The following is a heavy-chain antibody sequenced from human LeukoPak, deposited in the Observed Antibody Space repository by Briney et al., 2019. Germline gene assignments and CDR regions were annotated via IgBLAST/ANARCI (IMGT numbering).Heavy chain of an antibody. CDR3: ARVHKDFWSGYYKGGYFDY. V-gene: IGHV4-59*01. CDR2: IYYSGST. J-gene: IGHJ4*02. D-gene: IGHD3-3*01. CDR1: GGSISSYY. Sequence: SETLSLTCTVSGGSISSYYWSWIRQPPGKGLEWIGYIYYSGSTNYNPSLKSRVTISVDTSKNQFSLKLSSVTAADTAVYYCARVHKDFWSGYYKGGYFDYWGQGTLVTVPS.